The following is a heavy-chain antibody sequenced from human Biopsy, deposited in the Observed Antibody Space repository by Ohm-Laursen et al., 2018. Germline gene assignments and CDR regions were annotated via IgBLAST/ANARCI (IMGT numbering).Heavy chain of an antibody. V-gene: IGHV4-59*08. Sequence: SDTLSLTCSVSSGSISSYYWSWIRQPPGKGLEWIGYISYSGNTNYNPSLKSRVTMSVDTSKNHFSLRVYFVTAADTAIYYCATTTMDTSGWYGNYFDSWGQGALVTVSS. J-gene: IGHJ4*02. D-gene: IGHD6-19*01. CDR3: ATTTMDTSGWYGNYFDS. CDR2: ISYSGNT. CDR1: SGSISSYY.